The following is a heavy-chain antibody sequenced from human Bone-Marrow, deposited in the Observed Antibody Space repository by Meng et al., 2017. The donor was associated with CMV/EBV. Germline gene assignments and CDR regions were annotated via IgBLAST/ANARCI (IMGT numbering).Heavy chain of an antibody. Sequence: GGSLRLSRAASGFTFSSYSMNWVRQAPGKGLEWVSSISSSSSYIYYADSVKGRFTISRDNAKNSLYLQMNSLRAEDTAVYYCASEVGRYCSSTSCYTGDYWGQGTLVTVSS. CDR2: ISSSSSYI. CDR1: GFTFSSYS. V-gene: IGHV3-21*01. CDR3: ASEVGRYCSSTSCYTGDY. J-gene: IGHJ4*02. D-gene: IGHD2-2*02.